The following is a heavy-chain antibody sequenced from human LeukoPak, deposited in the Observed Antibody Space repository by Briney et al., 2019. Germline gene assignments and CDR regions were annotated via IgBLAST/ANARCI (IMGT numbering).Heavy chain of an antibody. CDR3: VRGGSNYGIIIYSRYFAY. CDR2: ITSSGSTI. J-gene: IGHJ4*02. Sequence: GGSLRLSCAAAGFTFRDYTMNWVRQAPGKGLEWISYITSSGSTIYYADSVKGRFTISRDNGKNSLYLQMNSLRAEDTAVYYCVRGGSNYGIIIYSRYFAYWGQGTLVTVSS. CDR1: GFTFRDYT. V-gene: IGHV3-11*01. D-gene: IGHD3-10*01.